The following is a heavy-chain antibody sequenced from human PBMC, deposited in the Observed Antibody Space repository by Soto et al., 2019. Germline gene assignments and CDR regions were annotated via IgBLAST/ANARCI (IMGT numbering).Heavy chain of an antibody. CDR3: ARHPERIAQIGWLDP. V-gene: IGHV3-48*01. CDR2: IMPGSSHI. CDR1: GFTFSIYS. J-gene: IGHJ5*02. Sequence: PVGSLRLSCAASGFTFSIYSMNWVRQAPGKGLEWVSYIMPGSSHIFYADSVKGRFTISRDNAKNSLYLQMNSLRAEDTAVYYCARHPERIAQIGWLDPWGQGTLVTVSS. D-gene: IGHD6-13*01.